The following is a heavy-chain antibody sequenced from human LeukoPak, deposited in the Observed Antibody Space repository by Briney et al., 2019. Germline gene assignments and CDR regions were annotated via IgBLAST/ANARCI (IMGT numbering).Heavy chain of an antibody. CDR2: IYPGDSDT. CDR1: GYSFTKYW. V-gene: IGHV5-51*01. D-gene: IGHD3-10*01. J-gene: IGHJ4*02. CDR3: ARLTMVRGVIIKFDY. Sequence: GESLKISCKDSGYSFTKYWIGWVRQMPGKGLEWMGIIYPGDSDTRYSPSFQGQVTISADKSISTAYLQWSSLKASDTAMYYCARLTMVRGVIIKFDYWGQGTLVTVSS.